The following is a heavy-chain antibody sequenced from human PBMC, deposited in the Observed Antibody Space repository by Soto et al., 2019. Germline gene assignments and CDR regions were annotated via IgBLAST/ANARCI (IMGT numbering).Heavy chain of an antibody. V-gene: IGHV1-24*01. CDR3: ARGDCSGGSCYFKFDY. CDR2: FDPEDGTA. CDR1: GYTLTELS. Sequence: SVKVSCKVSGYTLTELSMHWVRQAPGKGLEWMGGFDPEDGTANYAQKFQGRVTITADESTSTAYMELSSLRSEDTAVYYCARGDCSGGSCYFKFDYWGQGTLVTVSS. D-gene: IGHD2-15*01. J-gene: IGHJ4*02.